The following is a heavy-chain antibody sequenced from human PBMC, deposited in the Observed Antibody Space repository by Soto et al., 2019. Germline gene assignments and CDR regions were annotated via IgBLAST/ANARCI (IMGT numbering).Heavy chain of an antibody. J-gene: IGHJ6*03. D-gene: IGHD3-3*01. V-gene: IGHV5-51*01. CDR2: IYPGDSDT. CDR1: GYSFTSYW. CDR3: SRGGNRSGYDSSCYYDMDV. Sequence: GESLKISCKGSGYSFTSYWIGWVRQMPGKGLEWMGIIYPGDSDTRYSPSFQGQVTISADKSISTAYLQWSSLKASDTAMYYCSRGGNRSGYDSSCYYDMDVWGKGTTVTVSS.